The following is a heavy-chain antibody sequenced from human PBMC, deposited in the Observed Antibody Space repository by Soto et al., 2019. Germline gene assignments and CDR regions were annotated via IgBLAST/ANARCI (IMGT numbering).Heavy chain of an antibody. D-gene: IGHD3-10*01. CDR3: AKAREVTLVRVPSSY. V-gene: IGHV3-23*01. Sequence: HPGGSLRLSCAASGFTFDGYAMSWVRQAPGKGLQWVSTIVGSGDVTYYADSVKGRFTISRDNSKNTLYLQMNSLRAEDTAVYYCAKAREVTLVRVPSSYWGQGTLVTVSS. CDR1: GFTFDGYA. CDR2: IVGSGDVT. J-gene: IGHJ4*02.